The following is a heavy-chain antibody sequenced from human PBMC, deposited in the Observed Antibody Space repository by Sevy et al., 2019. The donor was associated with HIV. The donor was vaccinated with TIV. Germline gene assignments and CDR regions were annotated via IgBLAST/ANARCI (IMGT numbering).Heavy chain of an antibody. J-gene: IGHJ4*02. CDR1: GFTFSRNG. V-gene: IGHV3-30*18. Sequence: GGSLRLSCAASGFTFSRNGMHWVRQVPGKGLEWVAIISYDGDSKNYADSVKGRFTISRDNSKNTVYLHMNSLRSEDTAVYYCAKESVSWYLDFWGQGTLVTVSS. CDR3: AKESVSWYLDF. D-gene: IGHD6-13*01. CDR2: ISYDGDSK.